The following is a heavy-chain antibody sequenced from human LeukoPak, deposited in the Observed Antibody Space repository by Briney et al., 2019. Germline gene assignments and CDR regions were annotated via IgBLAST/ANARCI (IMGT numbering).Heavy chain of an antibody. Sequence: PGGSLRLSCAASGFSFSSYWMTWVRQAPGKGLEWVANINPDGSEKSYVDSVKGRFTISRDNAKNSLYLQMDSLRAEDTAVYYCARAAYYYDSSGYYYAFDYWGQGTLVTVSS. CDR3: ARAAYYYDSSGYYYAFDY. CDR1: GFSFSSYW. D-gene: IGHD3-22*01. J-gene: IGHJ4*02. V-gene: IGHV3-7*04. CDR2: INPDGSEK.